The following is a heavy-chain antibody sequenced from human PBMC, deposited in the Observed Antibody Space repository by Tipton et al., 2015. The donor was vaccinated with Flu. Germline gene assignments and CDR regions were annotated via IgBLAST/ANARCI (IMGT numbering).Heavy chain of an antibody. CDR2: IYYSGST. Sequence: GLVKPSETLSLTCNVSGGSISSYNWSWIRQPPGKGTEWNGDIYYSGSTNYNPSLKSRVTISVDTSNNQFSLKLSSVTASDTAVYSCARETAMGYDYCAFPGGYFDYWGHGTLASVSS. V-gene: IGHV4-59*01. D-gene: IGHD4-17*01. J-gene: IGHJ4*01. CDR3: ARETAMGYDYCAFPGGYFDY. CDR1: GGSISSYN.